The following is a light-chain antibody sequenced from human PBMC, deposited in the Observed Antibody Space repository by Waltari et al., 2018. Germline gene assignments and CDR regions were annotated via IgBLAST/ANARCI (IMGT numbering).Light chain of an antibody. J-gene: IGKJ5*01. Sequence: DVGLTQSPPSLPVPLGQPASISCRASQSLVYTDGISYLNWFHQRPGQAPRRLIYKVSIRDSGAPDRFSGRGSGTDFTLMVSSVEADDVGVYFCMQATHWPVTFGQGTRLE. CDR1: QSLVYTDGISY. CDR2: KVS. CDR3: MQATHWPVT. V-gene: IGKV2-30*01.